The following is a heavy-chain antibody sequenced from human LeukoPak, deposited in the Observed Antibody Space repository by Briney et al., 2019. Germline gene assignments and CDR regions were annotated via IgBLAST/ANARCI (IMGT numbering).Heavy chain of an antibody. V-gene: IGHV4-34*01. J-gene: IGHJ4*02. CDR3: ARGRGYYDILTGYFPFGC. Sequence: PSETLSLTCAVYGGSFSGYYWSWIRQPPGKGLEWIGEINHSGSTNYNPSLKSRVTISVDTSKNQFSLKLSSVTAADTAVYYCARGRGYYDILTGYFPFGCWGQGTLVTVSS. D-gene: IGHD3-9*01. CDR2: INHSGST. CDR1: GGSFSGYY.